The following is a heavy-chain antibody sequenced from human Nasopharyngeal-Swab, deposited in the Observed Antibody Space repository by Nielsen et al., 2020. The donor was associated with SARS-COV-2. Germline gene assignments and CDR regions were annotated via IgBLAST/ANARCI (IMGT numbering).Heavy chain of an antibody. CDR1: GGTFSSYA. V-gene: IGHV1-69*06. CDR3: ARGDTDYYYYGSDV. J-gene: IGHJ6*02. D-gene: IGHD5-18*01. CDR2: IIPMFGTA. Sequence: SVKVSCKASGGTFSSYAISWVRQAPGQGLEWMGGIIPMFGTANYAQNFQGRVTITADKSTSTAYMDLSRLKSEDTAVYYCARGDTDYYYYGSDVWGQGTTVTVSS.